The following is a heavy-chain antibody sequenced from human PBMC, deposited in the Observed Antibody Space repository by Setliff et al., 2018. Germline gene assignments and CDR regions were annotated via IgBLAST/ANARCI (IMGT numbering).Heavy chain of an antibody. D-gene: IGHD3-22*01. V-gene: IGHV4-39*01. CDR3: ARGPVMIVATGYFDY. CDR2: IYYSGST. Sequence: PSETLSLTCTVSGGSISSSYYYWGWIRQPPGKGLEWIGSIYYSGSTYYNPSLKSRVTISVDTSKNQFSLKLSSVTAADTAVYYCARGPVMIVATGYFDYWGQGTLVTVSS. J-gene: IGHJ4*02. CDR1: GGSISSSYYY.